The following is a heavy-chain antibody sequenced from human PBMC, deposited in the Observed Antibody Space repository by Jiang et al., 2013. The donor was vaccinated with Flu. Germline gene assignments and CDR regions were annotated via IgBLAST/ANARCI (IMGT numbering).Heavy chain of an antibody. Sequence: VQLVESGGVVVQPGESLRLSCAASGFTFDDYTMHWVRQAPGKGLEWVSLISWDGGSTYYADSVKGRFTISRDNSKNSLYLQMNSLRTEDTALYYCAKTAAAGTHVQNYFDYWGQGTLVTVSS. CDR2: ISWDGGST. J-gene: IGHJ4*02. D-gene: IGHD6-13*01. CDR3: AKTAAAGTHVQNYFDY. CDR1: GFTFDDYT. V-gene: IGHV3-43*01.